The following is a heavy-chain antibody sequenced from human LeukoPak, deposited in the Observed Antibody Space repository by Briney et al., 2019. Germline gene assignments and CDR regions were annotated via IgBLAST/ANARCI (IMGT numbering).Heavy chain of an antibody. J-gene: IGHJ4*02. V-gene: IGHV4-4*09. CDR1: AASFSNYY. CDR2: ISTSGRT. Sequence: SETLSLTCAASAASFSNYYRSWIRQAPGKGLEWIGYISTSGRTNYNPSLKSRVSISLDTSKNRFSLNLNFVTAADTAVYYCASPRSGYRYTFDYWGQGALVTVSS. CDR3: ASPRSGYRYTFDY. D-gene: IGHD3-22*01.